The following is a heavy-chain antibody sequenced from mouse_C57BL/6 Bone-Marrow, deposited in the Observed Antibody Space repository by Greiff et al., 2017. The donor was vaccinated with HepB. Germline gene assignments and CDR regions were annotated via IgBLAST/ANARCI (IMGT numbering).Heavy chain of an antibody. Sequence: EVKLVESVAELVRPGASVKLSCTASGFNIKNTYMHWVKQRPEQGLEWIGRIDPANGNTKYAPKFQGKATITADTSSNTAYLQLSSLTSEDTAIYYCARDYYYGSSYEGAWFAYWGQGTLVTVSA. CDR1: GFNIKNTY. CDR3: ARDYYYGSSYEGAWFAY. D-gene: IGHD1-1*01. CDR2: IDPANGNT. J-gene: IGHJ3*01. V-gene: IGHV14-3*01.